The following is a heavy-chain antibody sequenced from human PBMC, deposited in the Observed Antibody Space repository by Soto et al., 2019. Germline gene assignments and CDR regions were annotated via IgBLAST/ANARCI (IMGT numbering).Heavy chain of an antibody. V-gene: IGHV4-34*01. Sequence: QVQLQQWGAGLLKPSETLSLTCAVYGGSFSGYYWSWIRQPPGKGLEWIGEINHSGSTNYNPSLKSRVPISVDTSKNQFSLKLSSVTAADTAVYYCARVRVQYYDFWSGYYSPPYGMDVWGQGTTVTVSS. J-gene: IGHJ6*02. D-gene: IGHD3-3*01. CDR3: ARVRVQYYDFWSGYYSPPYGMDV. CDR2: INHSGST. CDR1: GGSFSGYY.